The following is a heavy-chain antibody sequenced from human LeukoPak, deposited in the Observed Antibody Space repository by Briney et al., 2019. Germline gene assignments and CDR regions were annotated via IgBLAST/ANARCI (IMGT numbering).Heavy chain of an antibody. CDR2: IYYRGST. V-gene: IGHV4-31*03. CDR1: GCSISSGGYY. CDR3: ARALGYCSGGSCYPPLYYYYGMDV. Sequence: SENLSLTCTVSGCSISSGGYYWSWIRQHPGKGLEWIGYIYYRGSTYYNPSLKSRVTISVDTSKNQFSLKLSSVTAADTAVYYCARALGYCSGGSCYPPLYYYYGMDVWGQGTTVTVSS. J-gene: IGHJ6*02. D-gene: IGHD2-15*01.